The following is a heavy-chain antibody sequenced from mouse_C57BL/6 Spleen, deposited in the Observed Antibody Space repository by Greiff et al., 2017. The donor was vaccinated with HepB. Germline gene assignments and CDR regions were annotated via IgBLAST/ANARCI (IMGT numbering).Heavy chain of an antibody. CDR3: ARGDGSTWFAY. CDR2: IDPSDSYT. D-gene: IGHD1-1*01. Sequence: VQLKQPGAELVKPGASVKLSCKASGYTFTSYWMQWVKQRPGQGLEWIGEIDPSDSYTNYNQKFKGKATLTVDTSSSTAYMQLSSLTSEDSAVYYCARGDGSTWFAYWGQGTLVTVSA. CDR1: GYTFTSYW. J-gene: IGHJ3*01. V-gene: IGHV1-50*01.